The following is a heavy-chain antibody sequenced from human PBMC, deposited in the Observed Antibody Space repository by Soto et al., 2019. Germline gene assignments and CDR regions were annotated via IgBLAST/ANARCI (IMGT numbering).Heavy chain of an antibody. CDR3: AGGGEICTTTKCYGVNSCFAP. D-gene: IGHD1-1*01. CDR2: INSDESVR. V-gene: IGHV3-74*01. Sequence: GGSLRLSCAASGFTFNTFWMHWVRQAPGKGPIWVSRINSDESVRDYADSVNGRFTISRDNAKNTVYLQMDGLRPEDTAVYYCAGGGEICTTTKCYGVNSCFAPGGKETLVPVSS. J-gene: IGHJ5*02. CDR1: GFTFNTFW.